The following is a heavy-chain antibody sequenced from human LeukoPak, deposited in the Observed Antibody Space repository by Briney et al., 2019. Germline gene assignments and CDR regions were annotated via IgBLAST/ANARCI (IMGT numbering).Heavy chain of an antibody. J-gene: IGHJ4*02. D-gene: IGHD3-9*01. CDR3: ARGTSRTSPLTGYYRGYFDY. Sequence: EAGGSLRLSCAASGFTFSSYGMHWVRQAPGKGLEWVAVISYDGSNKYYADSVKGRFTISRDNSKNTLYLQMNSLRAEDTAVYYCARGTSRTSPLTGYYRGYFDYWGQGTLVTVSS. CDR2: ISYDGSNK. CDR1: GFTFSSYG. V-gene: IGHV3-30*03.